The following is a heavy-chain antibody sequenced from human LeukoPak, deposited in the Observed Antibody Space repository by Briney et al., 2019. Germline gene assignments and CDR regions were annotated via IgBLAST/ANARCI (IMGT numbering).Heavy chain of an antibody. V-gene: IGHV4-31*03. J-gene: IGHJ5*02. D-gene: IGHD2-2*01. Sequence: SETLSLTCTVSGGSISSGDSYWSWIRQHPEKGLEWIGYFYNSGYYNPSLKGRGTISVDTSKNQFSLELRSVTPADTAVYYCASLGSYCSSTSCAFDPWGQGTLVTVSS. CDR1: GGSISSGDSY. CDR3: ASLGSYCSSTSCAFDP. CDR2: FYNSG.